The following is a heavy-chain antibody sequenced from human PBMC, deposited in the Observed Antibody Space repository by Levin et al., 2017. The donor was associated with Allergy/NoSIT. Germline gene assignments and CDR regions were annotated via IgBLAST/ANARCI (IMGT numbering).Heavy chain of an antibody. V-gene: IGHV3-72*01. CDR3: ARVYSTGRNLYFDY. D-gene: IGHD1-14*01. CDR2: TRNKANGYTT. CDR1: GFTFSDHY. Sequence: GGSLRLSCAASGFTFSDHYMDWVRQAPGKGLEWVGRTRNKANGYTTEYAASVKGRFTISRDDSKNSLYLQMNSLKTEDTAVYYCARVYSTGRNLYFDYWGQGTLVTVSS. J-gene: IGHJ4*02.